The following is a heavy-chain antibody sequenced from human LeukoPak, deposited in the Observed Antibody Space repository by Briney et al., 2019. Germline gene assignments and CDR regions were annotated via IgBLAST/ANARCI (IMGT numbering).Heavy chain of an antibody. CDR1: GFTFSSYA. V-gene: IGHV3-64D*06. CDR3: TLAQLKGEYYFDY. D-gene: IGHD3-16*01. CDR2: ISSNGGST. Sequence: GGSLRLSCSASGFTFSSYAMHWFRQAPGKGLEYVSAISSNGGSTYYADSVKGRFTISRDNSKNTLYLQMSSLRAEDTAVYYCTLAQLKGEYYFDYWGQGTLVTVSS. J-gene: IGHJ4*02.